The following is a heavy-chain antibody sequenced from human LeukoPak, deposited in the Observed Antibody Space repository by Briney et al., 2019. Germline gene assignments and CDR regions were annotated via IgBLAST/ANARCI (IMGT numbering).Heavy chain of an antibody. CDR3: ARGRNWNYRIPFDY. Sequence: KPSETLSLTCTVSGGSISSYYWSWIRQPPGKGLEWIGYIYYSGSTNYNPSLKSRVTISVDTSKNQFSLKLSSVTAADTAVYYCARGRNWNYRIPFDYWGQGTLVTVSS. J-gene: IGHJ4*02. V-gene: IGHV4-59*12. D-gene: IGHD1-7*01. CDR2: IYYSGST. CDR1: GGSISSYY.